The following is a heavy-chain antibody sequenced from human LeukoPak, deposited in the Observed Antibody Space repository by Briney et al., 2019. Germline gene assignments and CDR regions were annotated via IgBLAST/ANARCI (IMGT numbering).Heavy chain of an antibody. V-gene: IGHV4-59*08. CDR2: IYYDGST. CDR3: ARVVMDP. CDR1: GGSISNYY. Sequence: SETLSLTCSVSGGSISNYYWSWIRQPPGKGLEWIGYIYYDGSTTYNPSLKSRVTISVDTSKNQFSLKLSSVTAADTAVYYCARVVMDPWGQGTLVTVSS. J-gene: IGHJ5*02. D-gene: IGHD3-16*01.